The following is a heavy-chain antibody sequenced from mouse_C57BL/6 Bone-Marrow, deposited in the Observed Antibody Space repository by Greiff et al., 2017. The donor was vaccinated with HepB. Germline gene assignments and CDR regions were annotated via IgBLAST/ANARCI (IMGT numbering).Heavy chain of an antibody. Sequence: QVQLKESGPGLVQPSQSLSITCTVSGFSLTSYGVHWVRQSPGKGLEWLGVIWSGGSTDYNAAFISRLSISKDNSKSQVFFKMNSLQADDTAIYYCARNEGITTGYYFDYWGQVTTLTVSS. CDR1: GFSLTSYG. V-gene: IGHV2-2*01. CDR3: ARNEGITTGYYFDY. J-gene: IGHJ2*01. D-gene: IGHD2-4*01. CDR2: IWSGGST.